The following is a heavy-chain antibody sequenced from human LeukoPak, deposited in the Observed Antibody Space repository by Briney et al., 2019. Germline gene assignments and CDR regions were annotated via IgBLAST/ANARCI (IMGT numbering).Heavy chain of an antibody. CDR2: IKQDGSEK. V-gene: IGHV3-7*01. Sequence: GGSLRLSCAVSGFAFGSEAMSWVRQAPGKGLEWVANIKQDGSEKYYVDSVKGRFTISRDNAKNSLYLQMNSLRAEDTAVYYCARDDIVVVPAASFDYWGQGTLVTVSS. CDR1: GFAFGSEA. D-gene: IGHD2-2*01. J-gene: IGHJ4*02. CDR3: ARDDIVVVPAASFDY.